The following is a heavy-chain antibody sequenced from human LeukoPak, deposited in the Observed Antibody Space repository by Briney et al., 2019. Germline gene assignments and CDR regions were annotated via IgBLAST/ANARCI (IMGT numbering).Heavy chain of an antibody. D-gene: IGHD1-14*01. CDR1: GFTFSSYS. Sequence: GGSLRLSCAASGFTFSSYSMNWVRQAPGKGLEWVSSISSSSSYIYYADSVKGRFTISRDNAKNSLYLQMNSLRAEDTAVYYCARRSGTGDFDYWGQGTLVTVSS. J-gene: IGHJ4*02. CDR3: ARRSGTGDFDY. CDR2: ISSSSSYI. V-gene: IGHV3-21*01.